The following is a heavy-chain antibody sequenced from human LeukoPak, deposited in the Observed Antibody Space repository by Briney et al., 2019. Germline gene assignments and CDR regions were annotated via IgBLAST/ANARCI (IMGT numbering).Heavy chain of an antibody. V-gene: IGHV3-9*01. CDR1: GFTFDDYA. CDR3: AKDMTTVTTYYFDY. J-gene: IGHJ4*02. D-gene: IGHD4-17*01. Sequence: GGSLRLSCAASGFTFDDYAMHWVRQAPGKGLEWVSGISWNSGSIGYADSVKGRFTISRDNAKNSQYLQMNSLRAEDTALYYCAKDMTTVTTYYFDYWGQGTLVTVSS. CDR2: ISWNSGSI.